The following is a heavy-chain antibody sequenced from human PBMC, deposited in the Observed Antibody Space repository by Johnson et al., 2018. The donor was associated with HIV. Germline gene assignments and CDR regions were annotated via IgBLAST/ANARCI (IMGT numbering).Heavy chain of an antibody. CDR1: GLTFSSYA. D-gene: IGHD2-8*01. V-gene: IGHV3-23*04. CDR3: ARLGLTDAFDI. CDR2: ISGSGCST. Sequence: VQLVESGGGLEHPGGSLRLSCAASGLTFSSYAMSWVRQAPGKGLEWVSAISGSGCSTYYADSVMGRFTISRDNSKNTLYLQMNSLRAEDTAVYYCARLGLTDAFDIWGQGTWSPSLQ. J-gene: IGHJ3*02.